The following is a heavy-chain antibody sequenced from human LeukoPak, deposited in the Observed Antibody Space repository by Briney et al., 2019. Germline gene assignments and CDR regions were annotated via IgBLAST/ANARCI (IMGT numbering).Heavy chain of an antibody. CDR1: GYTFTSYY. V-gene: IGHV1-46*01. D-gene: IGHD6-19*01. Sequence: ASVKVSCKASGYTFTSYYMHWVRQAPGQGLEWMGIINPSGGSTSYAQKFQGRVTMTEDTSTDTAYMELSSLRSEDTAVYYCATNAVAGPNYYYYGMDVWGQGTTVTVSS. CDR2: INPSGGST. J-gene: IGHJ6*02. CDR3: ATNAVAGPNYYYYGMDV.